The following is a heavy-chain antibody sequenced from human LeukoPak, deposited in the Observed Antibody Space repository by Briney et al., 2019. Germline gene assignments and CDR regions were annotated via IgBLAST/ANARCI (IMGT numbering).Heavy chain of an antibody. CDR3: ARAYGSYYYYYYYMDV. CDR1: GGSINSYY. J-gene: IGHJ6*03. V-gene: IGHV4-59*12. Sequence: SETLSLTCTASGGSINSYYWSWIRQPPGKGLEWIGSISYSGSTYYNPSLKSRVTISVDTSRNQFSLKLSSVTAADTAVYYCARAYGSYYYYYYYMDVWGKGTTVTVSS. D-gene: IGHD3-22*01. CDR2: ISYSGST.